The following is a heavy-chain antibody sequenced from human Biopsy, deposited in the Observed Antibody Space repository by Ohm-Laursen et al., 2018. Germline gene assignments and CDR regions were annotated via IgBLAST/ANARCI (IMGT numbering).Heavy chain of an antibody. CDR3: ARHGVYGDLRMDY. CDR2: ISYNGST. V-gene: IGHV4-39*01. D-gene: IGHD4-17*01. J-gene: IGHJ4*02. Sequence: SETLSLTWPVSGGFISSSSYYWGWIRQPPGKGLEWIGSISYNGSTHNNPSLTSRVTISFDTSKNQFSLNLYSLTAADTAVYYCARHGVYGDLRMDYWGQGTLVTVSS. CDR1: GGFISSSSYY.